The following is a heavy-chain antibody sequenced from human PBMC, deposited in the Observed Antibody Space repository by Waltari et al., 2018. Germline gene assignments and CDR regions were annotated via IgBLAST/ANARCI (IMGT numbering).Heavy chain of an antibody. CDR3: ARGHITIFEPDSNWFDP. D-gene: IGHD3-3*01. CDR2: INHSGST. V-gene: IGHV4-34*01. Sequence: QVQLQQWGAGLLKPSETLSLTCAVYGGSFSGYYWSWIRQPPGKGLEWIGEINHSGSTNYNPSLKSRVTISVDTSKNQFSLKLSSVTAADTAVYYCARGHITIFEPDSNWFDPWGQGTLVTVSS. J-gene: IGHJ5*02. CDR1: GGSFSGYY.